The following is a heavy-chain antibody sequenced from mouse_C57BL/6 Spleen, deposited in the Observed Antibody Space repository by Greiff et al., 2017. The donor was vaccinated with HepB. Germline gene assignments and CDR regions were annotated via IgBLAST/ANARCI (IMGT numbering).Heavy chain of an antibody. CDR1: GYTFTEYT. D-gene: IGHD1-1*01. CDR2: FYPGSGSI. V-gene: IGHV1-62-2*01. Sequence: QVQLQQSGAELVKPGASVKLSCKASGYTFTEYTIHWVKQRSGQGLEWIGWFYPGSGSIKYNEKFKDKATLTADKSSSTVYMELSRLTSEDSAVYFCARHGEGPYYYGSSYGFDYWGQGTTLTVSS. J-gene: IGHJ2*01. CDR3: ARHGEGPYYYGSSYGFDY.